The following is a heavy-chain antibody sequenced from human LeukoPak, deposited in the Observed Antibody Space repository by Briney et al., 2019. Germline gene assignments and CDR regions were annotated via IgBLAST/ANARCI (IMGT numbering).Heavy chain of an antibody. V-gene: IGHV3-30*02. Sequence: PGGSLRLSCAASGFTFSTYGMDWVRQAPGQGLEWVAFIQKDGSYEYYADSAKGRFTISRDNSKNTLYLEMNNLRTEDTAVYYRAKDQGTTGSYDYWGQGTLVTVSS. CDR3: AKDQGTTGSYDY. D-gene: IGHD3-9*01. CDR2: IQKDGSYE. CDR1: GFTFSTYG. J-gene: IGHJ4*02.